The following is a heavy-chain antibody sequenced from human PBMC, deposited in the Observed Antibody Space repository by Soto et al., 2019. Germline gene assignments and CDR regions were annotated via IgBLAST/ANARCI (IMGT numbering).Heavy chain of an antibody. CDR2: IYPGDSDT. CDR1: GYSFTSYW. Sequence: GESLKISCKGSGYSFTSYWIGWVRQMPGKGLEWMGIIYPGDSDTRYSPSFQGQVTISADRSISTAYLQWSSLKASDTAMYYCARHVPYSWNYLAHGNWFDPWGQGTLVTVSS. V-gene: IGHV5-51*01. CDR3: ARHVPYSWNYLAHGNWFDP. D-gene: IGHD1-7*01. J-gene: IGHJ5*02.